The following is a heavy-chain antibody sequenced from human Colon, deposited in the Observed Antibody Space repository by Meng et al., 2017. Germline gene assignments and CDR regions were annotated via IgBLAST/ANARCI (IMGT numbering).Heavy chain of an antibody. CDR2: ISPYNENT. D-gene: IGHD1-14*01. V-gene: IGHV1-18*01. CDR3: ARTAPLDP. Sequence: ASVKVSCKASGYTFINFGIRWVRQAPGQGLEGIGWISPYNENTNIAQEFQGRATMTTERSTNTAYLELTRLTSDDTAVYLCARTAPLDPWGQGTLVTVSS. J-gene: IGHJ5*02. CDR1: GYTFINFG.